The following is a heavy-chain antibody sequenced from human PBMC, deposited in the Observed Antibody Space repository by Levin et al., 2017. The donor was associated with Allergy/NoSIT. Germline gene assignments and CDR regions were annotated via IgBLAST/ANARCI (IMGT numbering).Heavy chain of an antibody. CDR3: ARDFVVVPAAILPNYYYYYYMDV. CDR1: GYTFTGYY. V-gene: IGHV1-2*02. D-gene: IGHD2-2*01. J-gene: IGHJ6*03. CDR2: INPNSGGT. Sequence: GESLKISCKASGYTFTGYYMHWVRQAPGQGLEWMGWINPNSGGTNYAQKFQGRDTMTRDTSISTAYMELSRLRSDDTAVYYCARDFVVVPAAILPNYYYYYYMDVWGKGTTVTVSS.